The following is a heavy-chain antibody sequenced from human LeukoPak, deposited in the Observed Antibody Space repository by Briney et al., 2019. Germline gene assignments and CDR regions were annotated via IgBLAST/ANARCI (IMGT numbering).Heavy chain of an antibody. J-gene: IGHJ4*02. D-gene: IGHD3-9*01. CDR1: GYTFTSYD. CDR3: ARGSVLRYFVREIKPFDY. V-gene: IGHV1-8*01. CDR2: MNPNSGNT. Sequence: GASVKVSCKASGYTFTSYDISWVRQATGQGLEWMGWMNPNSGNTGYAQKFQGRVTMTRNTSISTAYMELSSLRSEDTAVYYCARGSVLRYFVREIKPFDYWGQGTLVTVSS.